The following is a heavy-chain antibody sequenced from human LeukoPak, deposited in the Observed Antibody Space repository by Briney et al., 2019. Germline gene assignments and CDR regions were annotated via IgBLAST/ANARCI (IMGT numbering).Heavy chain of an antibody. V-gene: IGHV4-39*01. Sequence: SETLSLTCTVSGGSISSTSYYWGWIRQPPGKGLEWIGSIYYSGRAYYNPSLRNRATISVDTSKNQFSLKLYSVTAADTAVYYCSVRRYYFDNSGYYHAGYFQHWGQGTLVTVSS. J-gene: IGHJ1*01. CDR3: SVRRYYFDNSGYYHAGYFQH. CDR2: IYYSGRA. D-gene: IGHD3-22*01. CDR1: GGSISSTSYY.